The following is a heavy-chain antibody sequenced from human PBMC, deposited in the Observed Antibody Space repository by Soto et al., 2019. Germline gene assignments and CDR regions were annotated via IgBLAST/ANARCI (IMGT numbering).Heavy chain of an antibody. CDR1: GGSFSGYY. D-gene: IGHD1-1*01. Sequence: SETLSLTCAVYGGSFSGYYWRWIRQPPGKGLEWIGSIYYSGSTYYNPSLKSRVTISVDTSKNQFSLKLSSVTAADTAVYYCARNVNGNDAFDIWGQGTMVNVSS. V-gene: IGHV4-34*01. CDR3: ARNVNGNDAFDI. CDR2: IYYSGST. J-gene: IGHJ3*02.